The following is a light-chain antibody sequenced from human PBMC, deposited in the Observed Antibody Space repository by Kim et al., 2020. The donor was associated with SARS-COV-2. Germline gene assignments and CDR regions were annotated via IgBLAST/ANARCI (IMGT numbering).Light chain of an antibody. Sequence: QSALTQPASVSGSPGQSVTIPCTGTSSDVGGYNYVSWYQQHPGKAPKLMIYDVSKRPSGVPDRFSGSKSGNTASLTISGLQAEDEADYYCCSYAGSYTLVFGGGTQLTVL. J-gene: IGLJ2*01. CDR3: CSYAGSYTLV. V-gene: IGLV2-11*01. CDR1: SSDVGGYNY. CDR2: DVS.